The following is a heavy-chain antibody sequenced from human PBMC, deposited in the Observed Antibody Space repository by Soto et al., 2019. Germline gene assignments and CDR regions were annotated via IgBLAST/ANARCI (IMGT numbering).Heavy chain of an antibody. J-gene: IGHJ5*02. V-gene: IGHV1-46*01. CDR3: ARSSGGVCGIIIEGAHGLAP. CDR1: AVTFTGYY. D-gene: IGHD3-10*01. Sequence: ASVKVSCMAPAVTFTGYYIHWVRQAPGHGLEWMGIIHPNVGSTRFTQTFQRRTTMITDSSTSSVYMELRRLTAEATAVYYCARSSGGVCGIIIEGAHGLAPWGQGALAPVSS. CDR2: IHPNVGST.